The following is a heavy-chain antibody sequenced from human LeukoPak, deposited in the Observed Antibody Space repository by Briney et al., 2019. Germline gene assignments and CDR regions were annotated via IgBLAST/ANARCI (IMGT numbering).Heavy chain of an antibody. Sequence: GGSLRLSCAASGFTFSQYWMSWVRQAPGKGLEWVANIKQDGSEKNYVDPVKGRFTISRDNAKNSLYLQMNILRAEDTAVYYCAKDRLSTPTAPRFDPWGQGTQVTVSS. J-gene: IGHJ5*02. CDR2: IKQDGSEK. CDR1: GFTFSQYW. CDR3: AKDRLSTPTAPRFDP. D-gene: IGHD4-23*01. V-gene: IGHV3-7*04.